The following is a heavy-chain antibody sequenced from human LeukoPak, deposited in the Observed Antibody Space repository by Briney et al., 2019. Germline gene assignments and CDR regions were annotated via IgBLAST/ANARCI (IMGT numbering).Heavy chain of an antibody. Sequence: SETLSLTCTVSGGSISGYYWSWIRQPPGRGLGWIGYIDYSGSTNYSPSLKSRVTISEDTSKNQLSLKLSSVAAADTAVYYCARVLSLDYGDLYFDYWGQGTLVTVSS. CDR3: ARVLSLDYGDLYFDY. CDR2: IDYSGST. V-gene: IGHV4-59*01. J-gene: IGHJ4*02. D-gene: IGHD4-17*01. CDR1: GGSISGYY.